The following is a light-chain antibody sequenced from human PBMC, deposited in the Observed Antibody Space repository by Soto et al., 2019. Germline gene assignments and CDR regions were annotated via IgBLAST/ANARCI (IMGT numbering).Light chain of an antibody. J-gene: IGLJ3*02. CDR3: CSYAGSYVV. Sequence: QSALTQPRSVSGSPGQSVTISCTGTSSDVGGYNYVSWYQQHPGKAPKLMIYDVTKWPSGVPDRFAGSKSGNTASLTISGHRAEDEADYYCCSYAGSYVVFGGGTKLTVL. CDR2: DVT. V-gene: IGLV2-11*01. CDR1: SSDVGGYNY.